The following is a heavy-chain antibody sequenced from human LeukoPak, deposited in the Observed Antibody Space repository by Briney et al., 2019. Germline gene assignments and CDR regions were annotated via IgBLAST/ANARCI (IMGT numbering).Heavy chain of an antibody. J-gene: IGHJ4*02. Sequence: SETLSLTCTVSGGSISSYYWSWIRQPPGKGLEWIGYIYYSGSTNYNPSLKSRVTISVDTSKNQFSLKLSSVTAADTAVYYCGRFPSYDSSPRVLDYWGQGTLVTVSS. CDR1: GGSISSYY. CDR3: GRFPSYDSSPRVLDY. CDR2: IYYSGST. V-gene: IGHV4-59*01. D-gene: IGHD3-22*01.